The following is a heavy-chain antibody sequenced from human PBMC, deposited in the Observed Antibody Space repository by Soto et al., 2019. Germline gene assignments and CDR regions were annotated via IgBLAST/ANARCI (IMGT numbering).Heavy chain of an antibody. J-gene: IGHJ6*02. D-gene: IGHD2-2*01. V-gene: IGHV5-51*01. CDR2: IYPGDSDT. Sequence: PGESLKISCKGSGYSFSNYWIGWVRQMPGKGLEWMGIIYPGDSDTRYSPSFKGQVTMSADKSISTAYLQWSSLKASDTAIYYCARQALGYCSSSGCYYYYGMDVWGQGTTVTSP. CDR3: ARQALGYCSSSGCYYYYGMDV. CDR1: GYSFSNYW.